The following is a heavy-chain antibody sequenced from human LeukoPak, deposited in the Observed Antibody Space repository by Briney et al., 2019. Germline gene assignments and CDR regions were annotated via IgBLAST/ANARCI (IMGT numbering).Heavy chain of an antibody. D-gene: IGHD1-26*01. V-gene: IGHV3-33*01. Sequence: PGGSLRLSCAASGFTFRSYGMHWVRQAPGKGLEWVALIWSDGTNQYYADSVTGRFTISRDNSKNTLYLQINSLRAEDTAVYYCARDVSGSDGYFDYWGQGTLVTVSS. CDR2: IWSDGTNQ. J-gene: IGHJ4*02. CDR1: GFTFRSYG. CDR3: ARDVSGSDGYFDY.